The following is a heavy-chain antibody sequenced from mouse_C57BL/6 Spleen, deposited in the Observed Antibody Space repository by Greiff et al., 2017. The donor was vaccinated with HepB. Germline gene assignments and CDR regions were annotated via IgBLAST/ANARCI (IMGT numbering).Heavy chain of an antibody. J-gene: IGHJ1*03. V-gene: IGHV1-52*01. CDR3: ARPPYYYGSSYWYFDV. Sequence: QVQLKQPGAELVRPGSSVKLSCKASGYTFTSYWMHWVKQRPIQGLEWIGNIDPSDSETHYNQKFKDKATLTVDKSSSTAYMQLSSLTSEDSAVYYCARPPYYYGSSYWYFDVWGTGTTVTVSS. CDR1: GYTFTSYW. D-gene: IGHD1-1*01. CDR2: IDPSDSET.